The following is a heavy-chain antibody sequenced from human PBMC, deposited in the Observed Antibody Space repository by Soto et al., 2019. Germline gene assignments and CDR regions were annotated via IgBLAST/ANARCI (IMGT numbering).Heavy chain of an antibody. V-gene: IGHV3-23*01. D-gene: IGHD6-6*01. J-gene: IGHJ6*02. CDR1: GFTFSSYA. Sequence: PGGSLRLSCAASGFTFSSYAMSWVRQAPGKGLEWVSAISGSGGSTYYADSVKGRFTISRDNSKNTLYLQMHSLRAEDTAVYYCARHADHSSSQYGMDVWGQGTTVTVSS. CDR3: ARHADHSSSQYGMDV. CDR2: ISGSGGST.